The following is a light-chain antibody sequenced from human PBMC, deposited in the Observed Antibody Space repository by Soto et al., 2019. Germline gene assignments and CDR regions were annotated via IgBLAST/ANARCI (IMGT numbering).Light chain of an antibody. CDR2: GGS. J-gene: IGKJ1*01. Sequence: DIVLTPSPGTLSLPPVERATLYCRASQRVSSNHLAWYQQKPGQAPRLLIYGGSSRATGIPVRFSGSGSETDFTLTITRLEPDDFAMYYCQQYSSSRTFGQGTKVDIK. CDR1: QRVSSNH. CDR3: QQYSSSRT. V-gene: IGKV3-20*01.